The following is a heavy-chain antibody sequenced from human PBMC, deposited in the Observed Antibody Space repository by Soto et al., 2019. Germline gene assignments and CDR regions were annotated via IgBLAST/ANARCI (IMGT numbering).Heavy chain of an antibody. CDR2: ISNSGRST. CDR3: AKDALAYYDFWS. D-gene: IGHD3-3*01. J-gene: IGHJ4*02. CDR1: VLTFISYA. Sequence: PGWSLRLSCASSVLTFISYAMSWVRQAPGKGLEWVSHISNSGRSTKYADSVKGRFTISRDNSKNTLYLQMNSLRAEDTAIYYCAKDALAYYDFWSWGQGTLVTVSS. V-gene: IGHV3-23*01.